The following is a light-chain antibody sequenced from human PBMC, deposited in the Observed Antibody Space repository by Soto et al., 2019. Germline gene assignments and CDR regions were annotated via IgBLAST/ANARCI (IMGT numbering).Light chain of an antibody. CDR1: SSEVGGYNY. CDR2: DVS. CDR3: CSYAGSYTFYV. V-gene: IGLV2-11*01. J-gene: IGLJ1*01. Sequence: QSALTQPRSVSGSPGRSVTISCTGTSSEVGGYNYVSWYQQHPGKAPKLMIYDVSKRPSGVPDRFSGSKSGNTASLTISGLQAEDEADYYCCSYAGSYTFYVFGTGTNMTVL.